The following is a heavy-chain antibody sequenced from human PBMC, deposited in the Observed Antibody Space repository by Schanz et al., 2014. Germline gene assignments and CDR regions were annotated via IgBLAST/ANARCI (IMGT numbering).Heavy chain of an antibody. J-gene: IGHJ4*02. CDR1: GYTFTSHG. CDR3: ARGGYSSGWYDRDIAHFDY. Sequence: QGQLVQSGPEVKEPGASVKVSCKASGYTFTSHGISWVRQAPGQGLEWMGWINPNSGDTNYAQKFQGWVTMTRDTSISTAYMEVSSLRSEDTAVYYCARGGYSSGWYDRDIAHFDYWGQGSLVTVSS. V-gene: IGHV1-18*01. CDR2: INPNSGDT. D-gene: IGHD6-19*01.